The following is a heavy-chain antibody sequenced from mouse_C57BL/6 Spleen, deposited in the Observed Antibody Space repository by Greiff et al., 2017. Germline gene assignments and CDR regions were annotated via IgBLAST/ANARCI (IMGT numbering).Heavy chain of an antibody. CDR3: ARKDGYYDYAMDY. D-gene: IGHD2-3*01. CDR2: INPSTGGT. CDR1: GYSFTGYY. J-gene: IGHJ4*01. Sequence: EVQLQQSGPELVKPGASVKISCKASGYSFTGYYMNWVKQSPEKSLEWIGEINPSTGGTSYNQKFKAKATLTVDKSSSTAYMQLKSLTSEDSAVYYCARKDGYYDYAMDYWGQGTSVTVSS. V-gene: IGHV1-42*01.